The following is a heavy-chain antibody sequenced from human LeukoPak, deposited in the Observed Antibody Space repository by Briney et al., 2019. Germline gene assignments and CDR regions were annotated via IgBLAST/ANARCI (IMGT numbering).Heavy chain of an antibody. CDR3: AKGYDSSGYYYQGAAPLNYFDY. Sequence: GGSLRLSCAASGLTVSSNYMSWVRQAPGKGLEWVSVIYSGGSTYYADSVKGRFTISRDNSKNTLYLQMNSLRAEDTAVYYCAKGYDSSGYYYQGAAPLNYFDYWGQGTLVTVSS. CDR2: IYSGGST. V-gene: IGHV3-53*01. D-gene: IGHD3-22*01. CDR1: GLTVSSNY. J-gene: IGHJ4*02.